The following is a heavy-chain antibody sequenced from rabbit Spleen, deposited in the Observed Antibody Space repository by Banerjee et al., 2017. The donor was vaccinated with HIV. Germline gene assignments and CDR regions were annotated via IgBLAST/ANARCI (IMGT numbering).Heavy chain of an antibody. CDR3: ASWSNNL. J-gene: IGHJ4*01. CDR1: GFDFSSNA. CDR2: IYNADGST. V-gene: IGHV1S40*01. Sequence: QSLEESGGDLVKPGASLTLTCTASGFDFSSNAMCWVRQAPGKGLEWIGCIYNADGSTYYASWVNGRFTISKTSSTTVTLQMTSLTAADTATYFCASWSNNLWGPGTLVTVS.